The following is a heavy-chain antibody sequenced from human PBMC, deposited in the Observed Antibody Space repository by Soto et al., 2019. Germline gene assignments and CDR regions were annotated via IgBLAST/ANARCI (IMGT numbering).Heavy chain of an antibody. J-gene: IGHJ6*03. CDR1: GGSFSGYY. CDR3: ARDYGDYNDYYMDV. V-gene: IGHV4-34*01. D-gene: IGHD4-17*01. Sequence: QVQLQQWGAGLLKPSETLSLTCAVYGGSFSGYYWSWIRQPPGKGLEWLGEINHSGSTNYNPSLKSRVTISVDTSKNQFSLKLSSVTAADTAVYYCARDYGDYNDYYMDVWGKGTTVTVSS. CDR2: INHSGST.